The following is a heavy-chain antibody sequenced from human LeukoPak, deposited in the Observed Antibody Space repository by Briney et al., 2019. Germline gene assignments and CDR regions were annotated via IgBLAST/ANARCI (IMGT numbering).Heavy chain of an antibody. Sequence: GGSLTLSCAASGFIFGRDSMNWVRQAPGRGLEWISYISRDSDIRYYADSVRGRFHISRDNARNSLYLQMNSLRADDTAMYYCVRDNPRCCGVVSANIDDLWGQGTLVTVSS. CDR2: ISRDSDIR. D-gene: IGHD2-21*02. CDR3: VRDNPRCCGVVSANIDDL. V-gene: IGHV3-48*01. CDR1: GFIFGRDS. J-gene: IGHJ5*02.